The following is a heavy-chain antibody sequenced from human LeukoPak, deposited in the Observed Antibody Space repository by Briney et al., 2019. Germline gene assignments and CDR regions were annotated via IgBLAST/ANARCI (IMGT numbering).Heavy chain of an antibody. D-gene: IGHD3-3*01. J-gene: IGHJ4*02. CDR1: GFTFSSYA. V-gene: IGHV3-23*01. Sequence: PGGSLRLSCAASGFTFSSYAMSLVRQAPGKGLEWVSAISGSGGSTYYADSVKGRFTISRDNSKNTLYLQMNSLRAEDTAVYYCAKIPTYYDFWSGYYFDYWGQGTLVTVSS. CDR2: ISGSGGST. CDR3: AKIPTYYDFWSGYYFDY.